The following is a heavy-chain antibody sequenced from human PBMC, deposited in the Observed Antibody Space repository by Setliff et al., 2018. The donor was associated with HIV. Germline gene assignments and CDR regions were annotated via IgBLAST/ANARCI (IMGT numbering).Heavy chain of an antibody. V-gene: IGHV3-21*04. D-gene: IGHD6-19*01. CDR1: GFTFSRHT. J-gene: IGHJ4*02. CDR3: ACLGHASGWYGEADF. CDR2: ISITSGKI. Sequence: VGSLRLSCVASGFTFSRHTMNWVRQAPGKGLEWVSFISITSGKISYADSVQGRFTIPRDNAMNSLYLQMNNLRAEDTALYYCACLGHASGWYGEADFWGQGTLVTVSS.